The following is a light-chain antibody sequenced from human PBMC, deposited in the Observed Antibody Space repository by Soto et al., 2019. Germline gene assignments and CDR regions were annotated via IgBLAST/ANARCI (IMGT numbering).Light chain of an antibody. V-gene: IGKV3-20*01. J-gene: IGKJ1*01. CDR3: HNYVASPRT. CDR1: QSVSSSY. Sequence: EIVLTQSPGTLSLSPGERATLSCRASQSVSSSYLAWYQQKPGQAPRLLIYGASSRATGIPDRFSGSGSGKALTFTTGGLEPEDFQVYYCHNYVASPRTFGKGTRWKSN. CDR2: GAS.